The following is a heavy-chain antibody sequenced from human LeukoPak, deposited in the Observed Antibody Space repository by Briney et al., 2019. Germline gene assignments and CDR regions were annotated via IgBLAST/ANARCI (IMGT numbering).Heavy chain of an antibody. CDR2: INHSGST. CDR3: ANHGSGDYYYYMDV. Sequence: PSETLSLTCAVYGGSFSGYYWSWIRQPPGKGLEWIGEINHSGSTNYNPSLMSRVTISVDTSKNQFSLKLSSVTAADTAVYYCANHGSGDYYYYMDVWGKGTTVTVSS. V-gene: IGHV4-34*01. D-gene: IGHD3-10*01. J-gene: IGHJ6*03. CDR1: GGSFSGYY.